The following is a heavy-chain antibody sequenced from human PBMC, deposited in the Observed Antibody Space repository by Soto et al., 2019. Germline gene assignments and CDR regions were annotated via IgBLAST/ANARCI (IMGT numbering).Heavy chain of an antibody. CDR3: ARRGKFQHIVVVTATPGGMDV. V-gene: IGHV4-59*12. J-gene: IGHJ6*02. Sequence: PSETLSLTCTVSGDSISTFYWGWMRQSPGKELEWIGYVYYTGSTNYNPSLKSRVTISVDTSKNQFSLKLSSATAADTAVYYCARRGKFQHIVVVTATPGGMDVWGQGTTVTVSS. D-gene: IGHD2-21*02. CDR1: GDSISTFY. CDR2: VYYTGST.